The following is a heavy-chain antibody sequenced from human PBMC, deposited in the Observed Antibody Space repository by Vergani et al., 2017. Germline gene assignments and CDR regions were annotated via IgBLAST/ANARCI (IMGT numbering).Heavy chain of an antibody. CDR3: ARALWFGELNLGY. CDR2: IYYSGST. CDR1: GGSISSGDYY. J-gene: IGHJ4*02. Sequence: QVQLQESGPGLVKPSQTLSLTCTVSGGSISSGDYYWSWIRQPPGKGLEWIGYIYYSGSTYYNPSLNSRVTISVDTSKNQFSLKLTSVTAEDTAVYYCARALWFGELNLGYWGQGTLVTVSS. V-gene: IGHV4-30-4*01. D-gene: IGHD3-10*01.